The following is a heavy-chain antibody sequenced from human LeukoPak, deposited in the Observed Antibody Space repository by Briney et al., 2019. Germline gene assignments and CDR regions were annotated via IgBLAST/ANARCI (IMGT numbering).Heavy chain of an antibody. D-gene: IGHD2-8*01. V-gene: IGHV4-4*02. CDR3: SSENGAFSPFVY. J-gene: IGHJ4*02. CDR2: ISLTGLT. CDR1: GGSISNTNW. Sequence: TSETLSLTCGVSGGSISNTNWWSWVRPPPGQGLEWIGEISLTGLTHYNPSLERGVTVSLDKSKNQLSLNLNSVTAADRGVYYCSSENGAFSPFVYWGQGTLVTVLS.